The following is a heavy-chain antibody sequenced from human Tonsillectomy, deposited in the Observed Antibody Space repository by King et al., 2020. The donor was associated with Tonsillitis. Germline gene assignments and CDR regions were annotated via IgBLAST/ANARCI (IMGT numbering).Heavy chain of an antibody. D-gene: IGHD3-22*01. Sequence: VQLQESGPGLVKASETLSLTCVVSNYSISSGYFWGWIRQPPGKGLEWIGSIYHTGITSYNPSLKSRATISVDTSKNQFSMRLTSVTAADTAVYYCAREDSSYYDNSGRRDWFDPWGQGALVSVSS. CDR2: IYHTGIT. J-gene: IGHJ5*02. CDR3: AREDSSYYDNSGRRDWFDP. CDR1: NYSISSGYF. V-gene: IGHV4-38-2*02.